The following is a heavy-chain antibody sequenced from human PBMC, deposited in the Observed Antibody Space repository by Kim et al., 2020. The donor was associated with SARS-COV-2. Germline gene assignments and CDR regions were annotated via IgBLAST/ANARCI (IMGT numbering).Heavy chain of an antibody. J-gene: IGHJ4*02. CDR2: IDPSESYI. CDR1: GFSFTGHW. V-gene: IGHV5-10-1*01. D-gene: IGHD1-26*01. CDR3: ARQYRDSYTYYFDY. Sequence: GESLKISCSVSGFSFTGHWITWVRRLPGKGLEWMARIDPSESYINYNPSFQGHVVLSADKSINTAYLQWSSLKASDTAIYFCARQYRDSYTYYFDYWGQGTLVTVSS.